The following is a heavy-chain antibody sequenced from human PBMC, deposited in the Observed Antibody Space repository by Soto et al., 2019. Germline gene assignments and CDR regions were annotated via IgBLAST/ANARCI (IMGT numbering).Heavy chain of an antibody. J-gene: IGHJ4*02. Sequence: EVQLLESGGGLVQPGGSLRLSCAASGFTVRSYAMNWVRQAPGEGLEWVSTISGSGGSTYYADSVKGRFTISKDNSHNPLYLQMNSLRAEDTAVYYCAKDRAYGSGAYNAGGFDCWGQGTLVTVSS. V-gene: IGHV3-23*01. CDR2: ISGSGGST. CDR3: AKDRAYGSGAYNAGGFDC. CDR1: GFTVRSYA. D-gene: IGHD3-10*01.